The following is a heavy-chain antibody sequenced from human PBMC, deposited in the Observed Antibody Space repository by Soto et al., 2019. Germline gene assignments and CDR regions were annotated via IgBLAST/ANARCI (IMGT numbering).Heavy chain of an antibody. CDR3: ARGDYYDTSGPFSDAFDI. Sequence: PSQTLSLTCAISGDSVSSNSAAWNWIRQSPSRGLEWLGRTYYRSKWNNDYAVSVKSRITFNPDTSKNQFSLHLNSVTPEDTAVYYCARGDYYDTSGPFSDAFDIWGQGTMVTVSS. CDR1: GDSVSSNSAA. V-gene: IGHV6-1*01. J-gene: IGHJ3*02. D-gene: IGHD3-22*01. CDR2: TYYRSKWNN.